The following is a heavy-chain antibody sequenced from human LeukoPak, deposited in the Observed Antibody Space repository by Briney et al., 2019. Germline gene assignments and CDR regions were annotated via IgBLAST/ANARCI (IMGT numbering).Heavy chain of an antibody. D-gene: IGHD2-2*01. CDR3: ARDLNGVGVPAAPSHYYYMDV. Sequence: PSETLSLTCTVSGGSISSGGYYWSWIRQHPGKGLEWIGYIYYSGSTYYNPSLKSRVTISVDTSKNQFSLKLSSVTAADTAVYYCARDLNGVGVPAAPSHYYYMDVWGKGTTVTVSS. CDR1: GGSISSGGYY. J-gene: IGHJ6*03. CDR2: IYYSGST. V-gene: IGHV4-31*03.